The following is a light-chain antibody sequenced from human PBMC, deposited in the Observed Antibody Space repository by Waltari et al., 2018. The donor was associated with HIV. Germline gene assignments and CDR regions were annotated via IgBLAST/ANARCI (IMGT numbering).Light chain of an antibody. J-gene: IGLJ3*02. CDR2: GEN. V-gene: IGLV3-19*01. CDR3: NSRDSSGVV. Sequence: SSELTQDPAVSVALGQTVRITCQGASLRTFFASWYQQKPGQAPLLVIYGENNRPSGIPDRFSVSSSGDTASLTITGAQAEDEADYYCNSRDSSGVVFGGGTKLTVL. CDR1: SLRTFF.